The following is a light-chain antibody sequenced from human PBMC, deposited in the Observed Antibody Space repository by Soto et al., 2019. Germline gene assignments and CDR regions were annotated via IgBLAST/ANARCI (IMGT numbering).Light chain of an antibody. CDR3: CSYAGSSTPLI. CDR2: EVS. J-gene: IGLJ1*01. CDR1: SSDVGSYNL. Sequence: QSALTQLAYVSVSPAQSITISCTGTSSDVGSYNLVSWYQQHPGKAPKLMIYEVSKRPSGVSNRFSGSKSGNTASLTISGLQAEDEADYYCCSYAGSSTPLIFGTGTKVTVL. V-gene: IGLV2-23*02.